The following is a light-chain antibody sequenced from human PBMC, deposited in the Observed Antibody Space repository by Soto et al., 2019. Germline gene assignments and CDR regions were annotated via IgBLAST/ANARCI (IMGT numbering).Light chain of an antibody. CDR3: QTWDIGIHV. CDR2: INSDGRH. V-gene: IGLV4-69*01. CDR1: SGHSNYA. Sequence: QPVLTQSPSASASLGASVKLTCTLSSGHSNYAVAWLQQQPEKGPRYLMKINSDGRHSKGDGIPDRFSGSSSGADRYLTISSLQSEDEADYSCQTWDIGIHVFGTGTKLTVL. J-gene: IGLJ1*01.